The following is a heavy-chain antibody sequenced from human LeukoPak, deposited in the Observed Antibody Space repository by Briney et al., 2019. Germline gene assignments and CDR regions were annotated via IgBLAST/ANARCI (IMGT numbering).Heavy chain of an antibody. J-gene: IGHJ3*02. CDR2: IIPIFGTA. CDR1: GGTFSSYA. D-gene: IGHD3-3*01. Sequence: GASVKVSCKASGGTFSSYAISWVRQAPGQGLEWMGGIIPIFGTANYAQKFQGRVTNTADESTSTVYMELSSLRSEDRAVCYCPRQFLEWLYAFEIWGQGTMVTVSS. CDR3: PRQFLEWLYAFEI. V-gene: IGHV1-69*13.